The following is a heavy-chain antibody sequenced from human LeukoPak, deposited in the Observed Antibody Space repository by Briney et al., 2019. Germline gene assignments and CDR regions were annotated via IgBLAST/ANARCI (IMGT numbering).Heavy chain of an antibody. CDR2: ISSRSSFI. J-gene: IGHJ6*03. Sequence: GRSLRLSCSASGFTFNTYAMNWDRQSPGKGLEWVSSISSRSSFIYSADSVKGRFNISRDNAKNSLYLQMNSLRAEDTAVYYCARGDTSLNYYYYMDVWDKGTTVTVSS. V-gene: IGHV3-21*01. CDR3: ARGDTSLNYYYYMDV. D-gene: IGHD2-2*01. CDR1: GFTFNTYA.